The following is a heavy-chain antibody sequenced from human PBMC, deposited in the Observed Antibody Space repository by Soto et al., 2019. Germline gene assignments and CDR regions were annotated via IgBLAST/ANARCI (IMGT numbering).Heavy chain of an antibody. J-gene: IGHJ6*02. CDR3: TTGRAAAGNYYYGMDV. CDR1: GFTFSNAW. V-gene: IGHV3-15*07. CDR2: IKSKTDGGTT. D-gene: IGHD6-13*01. Sequence: EVQLVESGGGLVKPGGSLRLSCAASGFTFSNAWMNWVRQAPGKGLEWVGRIKSKTDGGTTDYAAPVKGRFTISRDDSKNTLYLQMNSLKTEDTAVYYCTTGRAAAGNYYYGMDVWGQGTTVTVSS.